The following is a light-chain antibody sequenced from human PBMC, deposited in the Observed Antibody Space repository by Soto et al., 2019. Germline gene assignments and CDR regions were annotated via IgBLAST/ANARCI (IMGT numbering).Light chain of an antibody. CDR2: EGT. CDR1: SSDVASYDL. Sequence: QSVLTQPASVSGSPGQSITISCTGSSSDVASYDLVSWYQQHPGKTPKLMIYEGTKRPSGVSDRFSGSNSGNTASLTISGLQAEDEADYYCCSYVGSSSPAIFGGGTTLTVL. J-gene: IGLJ2*01. V-gene: IGLV2-23*01. CDR3: CSYVGSSSPAI.